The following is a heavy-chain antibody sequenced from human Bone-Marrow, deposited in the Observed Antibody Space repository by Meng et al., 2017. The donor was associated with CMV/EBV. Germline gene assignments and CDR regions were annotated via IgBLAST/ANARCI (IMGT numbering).Heavy chain of an antibody. Sequence: SGYSFTSYRIGWVRQMPGKGLEWMGIIYPGDSDTRYSPSFQGQVTISADKSISTAYLQWSSLKASDTAMYYCARNAPDSSSYNWFDPWGQGTLVTVSS. CDR1: GYSFTSYR. J-gene: IGHJ5*02. V-gene: IGHV5-51*01. CDR3: ARNAPDSSSYNWFDP. CDR2: IYPGDSDT. D-gene: IGHD6-13*01.